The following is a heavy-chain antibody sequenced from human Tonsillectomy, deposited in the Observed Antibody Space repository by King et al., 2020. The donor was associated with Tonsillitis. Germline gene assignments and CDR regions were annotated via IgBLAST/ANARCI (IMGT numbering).Heavy chain of an antibody. J-gene: IGHJ2*01. Sequence: VQLVESGGGVVQPGRSLRLSCATSGFTFSNYGMHWVRQAPGKGLEWVALIAYDASYENYADSVKGRFAISRDNSKNTLYLEMNSLIVEDTAVYYCAKDDIGLSDWYFDLWGRGTLVTVSS. CDR3: AKDDIGLSDWYFDL. D-gene: IGHD2-15*01. CDR1: GFTFSNYG. V-gene: IGHV3-30*18. CDR2: IAYDASYE.